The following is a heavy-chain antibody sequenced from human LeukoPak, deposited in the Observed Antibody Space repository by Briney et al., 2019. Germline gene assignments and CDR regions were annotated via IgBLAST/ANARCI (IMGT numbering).Heavy chain of an antibody. V-gene: IGHV4-4*07. CDR3: AREGTVGARFDY. CDR1: GGSISSYY. D-gene: IGHD1-26*01. CDR2: IYTSGST. Sequence: SETLSLTCTVFGGSISSYYWSWIRQPAGKGLEWIRRIYTSGSTNYNPSLKSRVTMSVDTSKNQFSLKLSSVTAADTAVYYCAREGTVGARFDYWGQGTLVTVSS. J-gene: IGHJ4*02.